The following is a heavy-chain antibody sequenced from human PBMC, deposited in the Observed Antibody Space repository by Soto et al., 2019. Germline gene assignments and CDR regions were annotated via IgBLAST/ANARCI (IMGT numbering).Heavy chain of an antibody. Sequence: GVSLILSCAASGLNFSSYSMNWVRKAPGKGLEWVSSISSSSSYIYYADSVKGRFTISRDNAKNSLYLQMNSLRAEDTAVYYCARTFQQWLEAGYFDYWGQGTLVTVSS. CDR3: ARTFQQWLEAGYFDY. J-gene: IGHJ4*02. CDR1: GLNFSSYS. V-gene: IGHV3-21*01. CDR2: ISSSSSYI. D-gene: IGHD6-19*01.